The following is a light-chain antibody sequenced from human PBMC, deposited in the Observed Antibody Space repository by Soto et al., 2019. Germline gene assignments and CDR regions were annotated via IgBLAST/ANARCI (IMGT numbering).Light chain of an antibody. CDR2: SNN. Sequence: QSVLTQPPSSSGTPGPRVTISCSGSISNIGSNTVNWYQQLPGTAPKLLIYSNNQRPSGVPDRFSGSKSGTSASLAISGLQSEDEADYYCAAWDDSLNGPVFGTGTKVTVL. J-gene: IGLJ1*01. CDR1: ISNIGSNT. V-gene: IGLV1-44*01. CDR3: AAWDDSLNGPV.